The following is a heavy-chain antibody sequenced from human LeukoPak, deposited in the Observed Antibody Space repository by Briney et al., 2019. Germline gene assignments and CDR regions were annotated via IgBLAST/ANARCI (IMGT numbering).Heavy chain of an antibody. CDR2: IYYSGNT. D-gene: IGHD3-10*01. CDR1: GGSISPYY. V-gene: IGHV4-59*01. Sequence: NSSETLSLTCTVSGGSISPYYWSWIRQPPGKGLEWIGYIYYSGNTNYNPSLKSRVTISVDTSKNQFSLKLSSVTAADTAVYYCATSNGYGLVDIWGQGTMVTVSS. J-gene: IGHJ3*02. CDR3: ATSNGYGLVDI.